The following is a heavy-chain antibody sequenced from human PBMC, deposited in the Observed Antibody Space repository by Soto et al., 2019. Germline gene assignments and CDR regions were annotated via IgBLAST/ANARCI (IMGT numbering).Heavy chain of an antibody. CDR3: ARVGVGLAAPRVWPY. D-gene: IGHD6-13*01. V-gene: IGHV1-18*01. CDR2: INPYNGNT. Sequence: VASVKVSCKASGYTFTSYGISWVRQAPRQGLEWMAWINPYNGNTKYAEKFLGRVTVTTDTSTATAYMEVRSLTSDDTAVFYCARVGVGLAAPRVWPYWGQGTPVTVSS. CDR1: GYTFTSYG. J-gene: IGHJ4*02.